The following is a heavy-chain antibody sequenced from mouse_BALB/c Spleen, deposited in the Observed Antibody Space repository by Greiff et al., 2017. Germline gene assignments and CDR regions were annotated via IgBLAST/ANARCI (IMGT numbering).Heavy chain of an antibody. CDR2: ISSGSSTI. J-gene: IGHJ1*01. Sequence: EVQVVESGGGLVQPGGSRKLSCAASGFTFSSFGMHWVRQAPEKGLEWVAYISSGSSTIYYADTVKGRFTISRDNPKNTLFLQMTSLRSEDTAMYYVARGYEYFDVWGAGTTVTVSS. V-gene: IGHV5-17*02. CDR3: ARGYEYFDV. D-gene: IGHD2-14*01. CDR1: GFTFSSFG.